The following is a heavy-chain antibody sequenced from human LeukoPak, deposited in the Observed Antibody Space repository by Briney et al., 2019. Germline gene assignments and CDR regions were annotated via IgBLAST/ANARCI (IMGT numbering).Heavy chain of an antibody. J-gene: IGHJ4*02. D-gene: IGHD2-2*01. CDR3: ASRPDRVLLYFFDY. V-gene: IGHV1-2*02. Sequence: GASVKVSCKASGYTFSGYYMHWLRQAPGQGPEWIGCINFNSGATSYAQEFQGRVTMTRDTSISTAYMELNSLRSDDTGLYYSASRPDRVLLYFFDYWGQGTLVTVSS. CDR2: INFNSGAT. CDR1: GYTFSGYY.